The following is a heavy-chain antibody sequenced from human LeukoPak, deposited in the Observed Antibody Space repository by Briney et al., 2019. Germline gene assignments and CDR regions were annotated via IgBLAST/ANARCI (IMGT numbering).Heavy chain of an antibody. Sequence: SVKVSCKASGGTFSNYAISWVREAPGQGLGWVGGILPIFGTANYAQKFRGRVTITADKSTRTAYVELRSLRSEDTAVYYCARDNDSRDPPHFDCWGQGTLVTVSS. V-gene: IGHV1-69*06. CDR2: ILPIFGTA. CDR3: ARDNDSRDPPHFDC. D-gene: IGHD3-16*01. J-gene: IGHJ4*02. CDR1: GGTFSNYA.